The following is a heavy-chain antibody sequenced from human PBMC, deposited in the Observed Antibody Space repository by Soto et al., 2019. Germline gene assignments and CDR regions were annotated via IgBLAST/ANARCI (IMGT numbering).Heavy chain of an antibody. CDR2: VYQSGRT. D-gene: IGHD5-12*01. J-gene: IGHJ4*02. CDR3: ARGQSIVAAIAYFDY. Sequence: TLSLTCSVSGAYVSSAGYSWSRLRQPPGKGLEWIGYVYQSGRTYGSVTTSYNPSLKSRVTISVDRSTNQFSLKLISVTAADTAVYFCARGQSIVAAIAYFDYWGQGSLLTVS. CDR1: GAYVSSAGYS. V-gene: IGHV4-30-4*07.